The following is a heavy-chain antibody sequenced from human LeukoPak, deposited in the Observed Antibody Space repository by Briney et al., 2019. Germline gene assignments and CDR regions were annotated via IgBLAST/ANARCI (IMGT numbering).Heavy chain of an antibody. V-gene: IGHV3-64D*06. CDR2: ISSNGGAT. D-gene: IGHD6-13*01. J-gene: IGHJ6*04. CDR1: GFTFSSYA. CDR3: RVAAANYYHYYGMDV. Sequence: GGSLRLSCSASGFTFSSYAVHWVRQAPGKGLEYVSAISSNGGATYYADSLKGRFTISRDNSKSTLYLQMSSLRVEDTAVYYCRVAAANYYHYYGMDVWDKGTTVTVSS.